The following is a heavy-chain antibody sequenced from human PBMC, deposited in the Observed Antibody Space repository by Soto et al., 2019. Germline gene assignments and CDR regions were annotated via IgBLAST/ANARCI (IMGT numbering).Heavy chain of an antibody. J-gene: IGHJ6*02. CDR2: IWYDGSNK. D-gene: IGHD2-15*01. CDR3: ARERSCSGETCYGDWDYYYGMDV. V-gene: IGHV3-33*01. Sequence: QVQLVESGGGVVQPGRSLRLSCAASGFTFTKYGMHWVRQAPGKGLEWVAVIWYDGSNKYYVDSVKGRFTISRDNSKNTLYLQMNDLRAEDTAVYYCARERSCSGETCYGDWDYYYGMDVWGQGTTVTVSS. CDR1: GFTFTKYG.